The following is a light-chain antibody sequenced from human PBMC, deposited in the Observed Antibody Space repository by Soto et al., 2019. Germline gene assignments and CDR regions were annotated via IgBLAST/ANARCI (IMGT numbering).Light chain of an antibody. CDR3: AAWDDSMNGVI. Sequence: QSVLTQPPSASGTPGQRVTISCSGSSSNIGINTVNWYQQLPGTAPKLLIYSNNQWPSGVPDRFSGSKSGTSASLAISGLQSEDEADYYCAAWDDSMNGVIFGGGTKVTVL. J-gene: IGLJ2*01. CDR2: SNN. V-gene: IGLV1-44*01. CDR1: SSNIGINT.